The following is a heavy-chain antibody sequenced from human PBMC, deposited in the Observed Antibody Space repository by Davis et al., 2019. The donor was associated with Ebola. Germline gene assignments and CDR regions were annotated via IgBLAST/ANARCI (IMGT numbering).Heavy chain of an antibody. D-gene: IGHD2-2*01. CDR2: IYYSGST. J-gene: IGHJ5*02. CDR1: GGSISSGDYY. CDR3: ATHRSDQLLFYGFDP. V-gene: IGHV4-30-4*01. Sequence: SETLSLTCTVSGGSISSGDYYWSWIRQPPGKGLEWIGYIYYSGSTYYNPSLKSRVTISVDTSKYQFSLKLSSVTAADTAVYYCATHRSDQLLFYGFDPWGQGTLVTVSS.